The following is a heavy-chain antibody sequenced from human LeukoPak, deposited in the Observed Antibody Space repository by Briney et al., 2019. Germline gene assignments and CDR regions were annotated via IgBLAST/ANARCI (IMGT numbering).Heavy chain of an antibody. Sequence: GASVKVSCKASGGTFSSYAISWVRQAPGQGLEWMGRIIPIFGIANYAQKFQGRVTITADKSTSTAYMELSSLRSEDTAMYYCARRVVSSGYSSAEYFQHWGQGTLVTVSS. J-gene: IGHJ1*01. D-gene: IGHD3-22*01. CDR3: ARRVVSSGYSSAEYFQH. V-gene: IGHV1-69*04. CDR2: IIPIFGIA. CDR1: GGTFSSYA.